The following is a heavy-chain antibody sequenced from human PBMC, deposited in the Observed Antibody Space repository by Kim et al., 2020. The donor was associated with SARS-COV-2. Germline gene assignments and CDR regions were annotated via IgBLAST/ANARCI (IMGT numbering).Heavy chain of an antibody. CDR2: ISAYNGNT. Sequence: ASVKVSCKASGYTFTSYGISWVRQAPGQGLEWMGWISAYNGNTNYAQKLQGRVTMTTDTSTSTAYMELRSLRSDDTAVYYCAREGGGFAYCGGDCGPIDYWGQGTLVTVSS. V-gene: IGHV1-18*01. CDR3: AREGGGFAYCGGDCGPIDY. J-gene: IGHJ4*02. D-gene: IGHD2-21*01. CDR1: GYTFTSYG.